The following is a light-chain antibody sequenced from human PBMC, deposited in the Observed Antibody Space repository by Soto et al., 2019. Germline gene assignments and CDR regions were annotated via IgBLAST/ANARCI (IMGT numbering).Light chain of an antibody. J-gene: IGKJ1*01. CDR3: QHYNIYSPWT. V-gene: IGKV1-5*01. CDR2: DAS. Sequence: DIQMTHSPSTLSASVGDRVTITCRASQTISSWLAWYQQKPGKAPKLLIYDASSLQSGVPSRFSGSGSGTEFTLTISGLQPDDFATYYCQHYNIYSPWTFGQGTKVDIK. CDR1: QTISSW.